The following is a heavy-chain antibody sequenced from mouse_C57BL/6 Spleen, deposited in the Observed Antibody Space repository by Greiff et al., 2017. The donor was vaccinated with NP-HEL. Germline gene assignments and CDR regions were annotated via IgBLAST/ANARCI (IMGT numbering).Heavy chain of an antibody. CDR2: IDPSDGYT. V-gene: IGHV1-69*01. CDR1: GYTFKNTC. D-gene: IGHD2-3*01. CDR3: ARRWIGYYSAMDY. Sequence: QVQLQQSVAELVMPGASVKLSCKASGYTFKNTCMHWVKQRPGQGLEWIGKIDPSDGYTNYTPKFQGKATLTADTSSHTAYLQLSSLTSEDTAIYYCARRWIGYYSAMDYWGQGTSVTVSS. J-gene: IGHJ4*01.